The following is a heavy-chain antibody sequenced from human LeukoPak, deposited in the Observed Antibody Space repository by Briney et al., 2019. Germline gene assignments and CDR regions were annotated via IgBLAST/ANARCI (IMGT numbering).Heavy chain of an antibody. CDR2: INSGGSAI. J-gene: IGHJ4*02. D-gene: IGHD5-24*01. CDR1: GFIFSSYD. V-gene: IGHV3-48*03. CDR3: ARDGWVDY. Sequence: GGSLRLSCAASGFIFSSYDMNWVRLVPGRGLEWLSLINSGGSAIYYADSVKGRFTISRDNAKNSLYLQINSLRADDSAVYYCARDGWVDYWGQGTLVTVSS.